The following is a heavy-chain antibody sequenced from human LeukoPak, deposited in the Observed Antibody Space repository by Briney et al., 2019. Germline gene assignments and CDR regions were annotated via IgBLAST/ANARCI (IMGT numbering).Heavy chain of an antibody. D-gene: IGHD5-18*01. CDR2: INHSGST. V-gene: IGHV4-34*01. CDR3: ARGNGYSYGLNFDY. Sequence: SETLSLTCAVYGGSFSGYYWSWIRQPPGKGLEWIGEINHSGSTNYNPSLKSRVTISVDTSKNQFSLKLSSVTAADTAVYYCARGNGYSYGLNFDYWGQGTLVTVSS. CDR1: GGSFSGYY. J-gene: IGHJ4*02.